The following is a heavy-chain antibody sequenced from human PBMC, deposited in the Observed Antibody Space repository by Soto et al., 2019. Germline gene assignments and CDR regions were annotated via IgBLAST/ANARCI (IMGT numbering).Heavy chain of an antibody. V-gene: IGHV1-69*12. CDR2: IIPIFGTA. J-gene: IGHJ6*02. D-gene: IGHD2-15*01. CDR1: GGTFSSYA. CDR3: ASSGYCSGGSCSYPQYYYDGMDV. Sequence: QVQLVQSGAEVKKPGSSVKVSCKASGGTFSSYAISWVRQAPGQGLEWMGGIIPIFGTANYAQKFQGRVTITADESTRTAYMELSSLRSEDTAVYYCASSGYCSGGSCSYPQYYYDGMDVWGQGTTVTVSS.